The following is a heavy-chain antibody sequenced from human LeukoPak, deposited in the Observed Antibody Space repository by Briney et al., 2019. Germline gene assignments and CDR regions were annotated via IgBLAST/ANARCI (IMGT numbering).Heavy chain of an antibody. V-gene: IGHV1-18*01. J-gene: IGHJ5*02. CDR1: GYTFTSYG. CDR2: ISVYNGNT. Sequence: ASVKVSCKASGYTFTSYGINWVRQAPGQGLEWMGWISVYNGNTNYAQKLQGRVTITADESTSTAYMELSSLRSEDTAVYYCARELLRDYYGSGSYCKAWGQGTLVTVSS. D-gene: IGHD3-10*01. CDR3: ARELLRDYYGSGSYCKA.